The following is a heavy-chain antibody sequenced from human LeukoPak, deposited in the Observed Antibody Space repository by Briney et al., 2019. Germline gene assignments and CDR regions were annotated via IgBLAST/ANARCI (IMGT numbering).Heavy chain of an antibody. J-gene: IGHJ4*02. CDR2: ISGSGGST. CDR3: AKSLVVVPAANPRAYFDY. V-gene: IGHV3-23*01. CDR1: GFTFSSYA. D-gene: IGHD2-2*01. Sequence: GGSLRLPCAASGFTFSSYAMSWVRQAPGKGLEWVSAISGSGGSTYYADSAKGRFTISRDNSKNTLYLQMNSLRAEDTAVYYCAKSLVVVPAANPRAYFDYWGQGTLVTVSS.